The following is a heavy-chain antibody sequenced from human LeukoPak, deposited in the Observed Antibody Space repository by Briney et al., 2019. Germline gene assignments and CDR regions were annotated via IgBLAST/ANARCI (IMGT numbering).Heavy chain of an antibody. Sequence: GGSLRLSCAASGCTFSTYAMHLVRQAPGMGLEWVALISYRGSNKYYADSVKGRFTISRDNSKNTLYLQMNSLRAEDTAVYYCASPGGMEYQLRNFEYWGQGTLVTVSS. CDR3: ASPGGMEYQLRNFEY. CDR2: ISYRGSNK. CDR1: GCTFSTYA. V-gene: IGHV3-30-3*02. J-gene: IGHJ4*02. D-gene: IGHD3-16*01.